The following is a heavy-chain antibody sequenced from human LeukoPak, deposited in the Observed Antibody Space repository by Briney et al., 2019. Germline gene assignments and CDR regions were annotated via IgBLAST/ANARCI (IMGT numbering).Heavy chain of an antibody. CDR3: ARQSSGRSYGSGSSPLYYFDY. V-gene: IGHV4-59*08. Sequence: SETLCLTCTVSGGSISSYYWSWIRQPPGKGLEWIGHIYYSGSTNYNPSLKSRVTISVDTSKSQFSLKVSSVTAADTAVYSCARQSSGRSYGSGSSPLYYFDYWGQGILVTVSS. D-gene: IGHD3-10*01. CDR2: IYYSGST. CDR1: GGSISSYY. J-gene: IGHJ4*02.